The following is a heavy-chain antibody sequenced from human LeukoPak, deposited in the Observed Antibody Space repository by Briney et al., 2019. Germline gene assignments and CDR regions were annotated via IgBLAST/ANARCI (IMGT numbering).Heavy chain of an antibody. J-gene: IGHJ5*02. CDR3: AKMGISPPTVDL. Sequence: GGSLRLSCEVFGFTFSTSAMSWVRQAPGKGLEWVSGIRASDDTTYYVDSVKGRFTVSRDNSKNTLYLQMNSLRAEDTAIYYCAKMGISPPTVDLWGQGTLVTVSS. CDR2: IRASDDTT. CDR1: GFTFSTSA. D-gene: IGHD1-26*01. V-gene: IGHV3-23*01.